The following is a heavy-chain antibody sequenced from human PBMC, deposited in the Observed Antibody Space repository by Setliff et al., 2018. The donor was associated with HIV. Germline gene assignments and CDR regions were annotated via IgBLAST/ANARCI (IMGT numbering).Heavy chain of an antibody. CDR3: ARQGDYGDYGGYAFDI. V-gene: IGHV4-38-2*02. Sequence: SETLSLTCTVSGYSISSGYYWGWIRQPPGKGLEWIGSIYYSGSTYYNPSLKSRVTISVDTSKNQFSLKLSSVTAADTAVYYCARQGDYGDYGGYAFDIWGQGTMVTVSS. D-gene: IGHD4-17*01. J-gene: IGHJ3*02. CDR1: GYSISSGYY. CDR2: IYYSGST.